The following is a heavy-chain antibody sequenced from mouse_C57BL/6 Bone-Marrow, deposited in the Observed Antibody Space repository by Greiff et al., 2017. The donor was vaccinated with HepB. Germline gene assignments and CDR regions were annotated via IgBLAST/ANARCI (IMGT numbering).Heavy chain of an antibody. CDR1: GFSLSTFGMG. Sequence: QVTLKVSGPGILQPSQTLSLTCSFSGFSLSTFGMGVGRIRQPSGNGLEWLAHIWGDDDKYYNPSLKSGLTISKDTSKNQVFLKIANVDTADTATSYGSRPLWVLRLGYYFDYWGQGTTLTVSS. D-gene: IGHD1-1*01. J-gene: IGHJ2*01. V-gene: IGHV8-8*01. CDR2: IWGDDDK. CDR3: SRPLWVLRLGYYFDY.